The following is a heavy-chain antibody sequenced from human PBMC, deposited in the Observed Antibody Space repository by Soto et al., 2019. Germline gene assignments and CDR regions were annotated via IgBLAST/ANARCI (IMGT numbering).Heavy chain of an antibody. V-gene: IGHV3-7*01. CDR2: IKQGGNEK. D-gene: IGHD3-3*01. Sequence: XGSLRLSFEASGFMVSTYFMSGVRQAPGKGLEWVANIKQGGNEKFYVDSVKGRFTISRDNAKKSLFLQMNSLRPEDTAVYYCVGALNYEVPYYYYGMDVCGQGTTVTVSS. CDR3: VGALNYEVPYYYYGMDV. CDR1: GFMVSTYF. J-gene: IGHJ6*02.